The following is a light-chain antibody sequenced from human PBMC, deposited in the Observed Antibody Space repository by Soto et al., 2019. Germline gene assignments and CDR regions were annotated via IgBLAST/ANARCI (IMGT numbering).Light chain of an antibody. CDR2: EVS. Sequence: QSVLTQRASVSGSPGQSITISCTGTSSDVGGYNYVSWYQQHPGKAPKLMIYEVSNRPSGVSNRFSGSKSGNTASLTISGLQAEDEADYYCSSYTSSSLYVFGTGTKVTVL. J-gene: IGLJ1*01. CDR3: SSYTSSSLYV. CDR1: SSDVGGYNY. V-gene: IGLV2-14*01.